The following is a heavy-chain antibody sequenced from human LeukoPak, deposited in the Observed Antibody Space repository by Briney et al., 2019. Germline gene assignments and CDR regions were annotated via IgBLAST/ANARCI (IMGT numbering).Heavy chain of an antibody. J-gene: IGHJ4*02. Sequence: SETLSLTCTVSGGSISSYYWSWIRQPAGKGLEWIGRIYTSGSTSYNPSLESRVTMSVDTSKNQFSLKLSSVTAADTAVYYCARYYYGPGSYYADYWGQGTLVTVSS. CDR1: GGSISSYY. V-gene: IGHV4-4*07. CDR3: ARYYYGPGSYYADY. D-gene: IGHD3-10*01. CDR2: IYTSGST.